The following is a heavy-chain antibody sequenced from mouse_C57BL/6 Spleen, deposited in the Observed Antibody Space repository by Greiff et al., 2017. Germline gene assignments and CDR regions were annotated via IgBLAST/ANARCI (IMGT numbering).Heavy chain of an antibody. J-gene: IGHJ1*03. CDR3: ARLDYYYGSSHWYFDV. D-gene: IGHD1-1*01. CDR2: IDPSDSYT. CDR1: GYTFTSYW. Sequence: VQLQQPGAELVRPGTSVKLSCKASGYTFTSYWMHWVKQRPGQGLEWIGVIDPSDSYTNYNQKFKGKATLTVDTSSSTAYMQLSSLTSEDSAVYYCARLDYYYGSSHWYFDVWGTGTTVTVSS. V-gene: IGHV1-59*01.